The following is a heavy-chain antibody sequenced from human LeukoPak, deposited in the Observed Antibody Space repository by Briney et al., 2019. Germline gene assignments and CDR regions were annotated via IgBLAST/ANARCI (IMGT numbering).Heavy chain of an antibody. CDR1: GYTFTGYY. V-gene: IGHV1-2*02. CDR3: ARGIDSSGYYYYFDY. CDR2: INPNSGGT. D-gene: IGHD3-22*01. J-gene: IGHJ4*02. Sequence: ASVKVSCKASGYTFTGYYMHWVRQAPGQGLEWMGWINPNSGGTNYAQKFQGRVTMTRNTSISTAYMELSSLRSEDTAVYYCARGIDSSGYYYYFDYWGQGTLVTVSS.